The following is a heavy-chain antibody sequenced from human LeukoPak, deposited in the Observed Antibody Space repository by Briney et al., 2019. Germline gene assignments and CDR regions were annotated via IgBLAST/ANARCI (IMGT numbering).Heavy chain of an antibody. CDR2: IWYDGSNK. J-gene: IGHJ4*02. D-gene: IGHD6-19*01. CDR1: GFTFSSYG. Sequence: PGGSLRLSCAASGFTFSSYGMHWVRQAPGKGLEWVAVIWYDGSNKYYADSVKGRFTISRDNSKNMLYLQMNSLRAEDTAVYYCARESSGWYYFGYWGQGTLVTVSS. V-gene: IGHV3-33*01. CDR3: ARESSGWYYFGY.